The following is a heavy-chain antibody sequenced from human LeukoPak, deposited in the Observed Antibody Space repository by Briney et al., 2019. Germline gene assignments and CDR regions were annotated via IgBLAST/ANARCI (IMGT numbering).Heavy chain of an antibody. CDR3: ARDRRGNEYALFDY. CDR2: ISTTSSYI. CDR1: GFTFSSYS. J-gene: IGHJ4*02. Sequence: GVLRLSCAASGFTFSSYSMNWVRQAPGKGLEWVSSISTTSSYIYYADSVKGRFTSSRDNAKKSLYLQMNSLRAEDTAVYYCARDRRGNEYALFDYWGQGTLVTVSS. D-gene: IGHD2/OR15-2a*01. V-gene: IGHV3-21*01.